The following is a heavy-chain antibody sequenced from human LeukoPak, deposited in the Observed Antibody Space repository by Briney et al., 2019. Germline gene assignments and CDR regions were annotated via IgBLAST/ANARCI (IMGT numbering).Heavy chain of an antibody. D-gene: IGHD6-13*01. Sequence: ASVKVSCKASGYTFTSYDINWVRQATGQGLEWMGWMNPNSGNTGYAQKFQGRVTTTRNTSISTAYMELSSLRSEDTAVYYCARDLSVFWDGSWYEYYYYYGMDVWDQGTTVTVSS. CDR1: GYTFTSYD. CDR3: ARDLSVFWDGSWYEYYYYYGMDV. V-gene: IGHV1-8*01. J-gene: IGHJ6*02. CDR2: MNPNSGNT.